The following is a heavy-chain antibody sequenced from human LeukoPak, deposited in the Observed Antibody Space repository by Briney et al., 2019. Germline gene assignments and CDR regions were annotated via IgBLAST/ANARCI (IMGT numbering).Heavy chain of an antibody. CDR3: ARGGVYSSSPFDY. J-gene: IGHJ4*02. Sequence: GGSLRLSCTASGFTFRSYSMNWVRQAPGKGLEWLSYISSTSSAIYYADSPKGRFTISRDNSKNTLYLQMNSLRAEDTAVYYCARGGVYSSSPFDYWGQGTLVTVSS. D-gene: IGHD6-6*01. CDR1: GFTFRSYS. V-gene: IGHV3-48*01. CDR2: ISSTSSAI.